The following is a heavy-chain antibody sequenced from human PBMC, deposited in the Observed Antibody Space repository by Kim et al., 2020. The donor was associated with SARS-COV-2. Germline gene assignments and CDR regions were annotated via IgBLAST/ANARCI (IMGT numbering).Heavy chain of an antibody. CDR3: AKDMRSSWSGYIPPYYYYGIAV. D-gene: IGHD3-3*01. V-gene: IGHV3-9*01. CDR1: GFTFDDYA. CDR2: ISWDSGSI. J-gene: IGHJ6*02. Sequence: GGSLRLSCAASGFTFDDYAMHWVRQAPGKGLEWVSGISWDSGSIGYADSVKGRFTISRDNAKNSLYLQMNSLRAEDTALYYCAKDMRSSWSGYIPPYYYYGIAVWGRGTTVTASS.